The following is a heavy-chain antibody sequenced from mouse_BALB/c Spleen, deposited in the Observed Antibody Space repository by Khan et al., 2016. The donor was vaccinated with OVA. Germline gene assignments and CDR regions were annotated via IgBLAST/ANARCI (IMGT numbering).Heavy chain of an antibody. V-gene: IGHV5-6*01. Sequence: EVELVGSGGDLVKPGWSLKLSCAASGFTFSNYGMSWVRQTPDKRLEWVATISSDGSYTYYPDSVKGRFTISRNNAKNTLYLQMTSLRSEDTAMFYCTSHLTGSFAYWGQGTLVTVSA. J-gene: IGHJ3*01. CDR2: ISSDGSYT. D-gene: IGHD4-1*01. CDR1: GFTFSNYG. CDR3: TSHLTGSFAY.